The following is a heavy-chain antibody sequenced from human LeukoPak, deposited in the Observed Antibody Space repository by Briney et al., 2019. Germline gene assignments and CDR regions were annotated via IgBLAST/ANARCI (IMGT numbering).Heavy chain of an antibody. Sequence: GGSLRLSCAAPGFTFSNAWMSWVRQAPGKGLEWVSGISWNSGSIGYADSVKGRFTISRGNAKNSLYLQMNSLRAEDTALYYCAKDIRPPYYYYGMDVWGQGTLVTVSS. CDR3: AKDIRPPYYYYGMDV. CDR1: GFTFSNAW. J-gene: IGHJ6*02. V-gene: IGHV3-9*01. D-gene: IGHD4-17*01. CDR2: ISWNSGSI.